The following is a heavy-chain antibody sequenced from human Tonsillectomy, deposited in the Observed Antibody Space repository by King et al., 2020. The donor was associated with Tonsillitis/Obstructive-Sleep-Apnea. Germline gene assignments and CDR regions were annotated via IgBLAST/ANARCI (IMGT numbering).Heavy chain of an antibody. CDR3: TISVIAAAGTYDY. CDR1: GFTFSSYD. V-gene: IGHV3-13*04. D-gene: IGHD6-13*01. Sequence: VQLVESGGGLVQPGGSLRLSCAASGFTFSSYDMHWVRQATGKGLEWVSAIGTAGDTYYPGSVKGRFTISRENAKNSLYLQMNSLRAGDTAVYYCTISVIAAAGTYDYWGQGPLVTVSS. J-gene: IGHJ4*02. CDR2: IGTAGDT.